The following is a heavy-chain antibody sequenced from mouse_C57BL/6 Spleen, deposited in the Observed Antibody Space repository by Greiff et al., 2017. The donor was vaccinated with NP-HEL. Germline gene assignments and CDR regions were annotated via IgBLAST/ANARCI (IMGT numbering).Heavy chain of an antibody. V-gene: IGHV1-50*01. CDR1: GYTFTSYW. Sequence: QVQLQQPGAELVKPGASVKLSCKASGYTFTSYWMQWVKQRPGQGLEWIGEIDPSDSYTNYHQKFKGKATLTVDTSSSTAYMQLSSLTSEDSAVYYCARLVYYAMDYWGQGTSVTVSS. J-gene: IGHJ4*01. CDR3: ARLVYYAMDY. CDR2: IDPSDSYT.